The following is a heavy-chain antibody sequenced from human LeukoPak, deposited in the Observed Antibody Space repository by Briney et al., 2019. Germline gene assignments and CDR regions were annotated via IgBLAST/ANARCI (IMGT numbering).Heavy chain of an antibody. D-gene: IGHD5-24*01. CDR1: GFTFGSYA. V-gene: IGHV3-64*04. J-gene: IGHJ4*02. Sequence: AGRSLRLSCSASGFTFGSYAMHWVRQAPGKGLEYVSAISSDGGNTYYADSVRGRFTISRDNGKNSLHLEMNSLRDEDTAIYYCAKYGQKSYNYPYSDYWGQGTLVTVSS. CDR2: ISSDGGNT. CDR3: AKYGQKSYNYPYSDY.